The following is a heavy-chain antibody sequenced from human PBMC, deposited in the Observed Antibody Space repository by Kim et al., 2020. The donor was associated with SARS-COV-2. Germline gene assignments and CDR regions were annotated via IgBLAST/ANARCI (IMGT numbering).Heavy chain of an antibody. J-gene: IGHJ4*02. D-gene: IGHD3-10*01. CDR1: GFTFSSYG. Sequence: GGSLRLSCAASGFTFSSYGMHWVRQAPGKGLEWVAVIWYDGSNKYYADSVKGRFTISRDNSKNTLYLQMNSLRAEDTAVYYCASVVPAYGSGSLDYWGQGTLVTVSS. CDR3: ASVVPAYGSGSLDY. V-gene: IGHV3-33*01. CDR2: IWYDGSNK.